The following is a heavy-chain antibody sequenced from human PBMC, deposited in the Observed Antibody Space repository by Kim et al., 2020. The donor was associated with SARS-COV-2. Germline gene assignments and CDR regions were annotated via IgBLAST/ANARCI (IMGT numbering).Heavy chain of an antibody. CDR1: GFTFSSYA. Sequence: GGSLRLSCAASGFTFSSYAMSWVRRAPGKGLEWVSAISGSGGSTYYADSVKGRFTISRDNSKNTLYLQMNSLRAEDTAVYYCAKPLGLVVRGVITYYYYGMDVWGQGTTVTVSS. J-gene: IGHJ6*02. CDR3: AKPLGLVVRGVITYYYYGMDV. V-gene: IGHV3-23*01. CDR2: ISGSGGST. D-gene: IGHD3-10*01.